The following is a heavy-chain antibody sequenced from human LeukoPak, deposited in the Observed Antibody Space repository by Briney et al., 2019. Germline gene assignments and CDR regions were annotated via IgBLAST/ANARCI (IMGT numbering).Heavy chain of an antibody. CDR1: GGSISSGSYY. D-gene: IGHD3-3*01. CDR2: IYTSGST. Sequence: SETLSLTCTVSGGSISSGSYYWSRIRQPAGKGLEWIGRIYTSGSTNYNPSLKSRVTISVDTSKNQFSLKLSSVTAADTAVYYCARDGIFGVVNYYFDYWGQGTLVTVSS. CDR3: ARDGIFGVVNYYFDY. V-gene: IGHV4-61*02. J-gene: IGHJ4*02.